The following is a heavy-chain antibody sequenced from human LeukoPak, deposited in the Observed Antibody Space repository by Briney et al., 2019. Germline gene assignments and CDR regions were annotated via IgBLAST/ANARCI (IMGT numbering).Heavy chain of an antibody. CDR3: ARDVVATIGYFDY. J-gene: IGHJ4*02. Sequence: GGSLRLSCAASGFTVSSKYMGWVRQAPGKGLEWVSVIHPGGTIYYADSVKGTFTISRDNSKNTLYLEMNTLRVEDTAVYYCARDVVATIGYFDYWGQGTLVTVSS. CDR2: IHPGGTI. V-gene: IGHV3-66*01. CDR1: GFTVSSKY. D-gene: IGHD5-12*01.